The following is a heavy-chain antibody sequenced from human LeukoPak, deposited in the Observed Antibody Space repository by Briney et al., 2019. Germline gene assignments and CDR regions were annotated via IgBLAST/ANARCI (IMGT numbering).Heavy chain of an antibody. J-gene: IGHJ6*03. Sequence: GGSPRLSCAASGFTFGSYWMSWVRQTPGKGLEWVANIKQDGGEKYYVDSVKGRFTIPRENAENSLFLQMNSLRAEDTAVYYCARVPAADYYYYYHVDVWGKGTTVTVSS. V-gene: IGHV3-7*01. CDR2: IKQDGGEK. D-gene: IGHD2-2*01. CDR3: ARVPAADYYYYYHVDV. CDR1: GFTFGSYW.